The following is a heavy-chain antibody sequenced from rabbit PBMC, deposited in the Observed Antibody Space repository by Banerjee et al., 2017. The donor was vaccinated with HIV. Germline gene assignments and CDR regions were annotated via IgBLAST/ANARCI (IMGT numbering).Heavy chain of an antibody. CDR3: ARRDAGYGVIGWNFNL. CDR2: AGSGNT. V-gene: IGHV1S40*01. Sequence: AGSGNTYYASWAKGRFTISKASSTTVTLQMTSLTDADTATYFCARRDAGYGVIGWNFNLWGPGTLV. J-gene: IGHJ4*01. D-gene: IGHD3-1*01.